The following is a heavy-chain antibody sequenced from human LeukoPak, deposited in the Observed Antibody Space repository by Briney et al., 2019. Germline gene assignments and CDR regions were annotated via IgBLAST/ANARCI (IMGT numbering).Heavy chain of an antibody. CDR1: GFTFSSYW. Sequence: GGSLRLSCAASGFTFSSYWMSWVRQAPGKGLEWVANIKQDGSEKYYADSVKGRFTISRDNSKNTLYLQMNSLRAEDTAVYYCARAWEGWGGYYYGMDVWGQGTTDTVSS. J-gene: IGHJ6*01. V-gene: IGHV3-7*02. D-gene: IGHD7-27*01. CDR3: ARAWEGWGGYYYGMDV. CDR2: IKQDGSEK.